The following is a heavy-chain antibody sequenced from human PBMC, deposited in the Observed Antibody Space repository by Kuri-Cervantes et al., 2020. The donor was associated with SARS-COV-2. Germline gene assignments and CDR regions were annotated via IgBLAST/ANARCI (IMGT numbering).Heavy chain of an antibody. CDR3: SRFSGGSSGYDY. V-gene: IGHV5-51*01. D-gene: IGHD5-18*01. CDR1: GYTFSTYW. Sequence: GESLKISCLGSGYTFSTYWIGWVRQMPGKGLEWMGIIYPGDSDTRYSPSFEGQVTISADKSTYTAYLQWSSLKASDTAMYYCSRFSGGSSGYDYWGQGTLVTVSS. CDR2: IYPGDSDT. J-gene: IGHJ4*02.